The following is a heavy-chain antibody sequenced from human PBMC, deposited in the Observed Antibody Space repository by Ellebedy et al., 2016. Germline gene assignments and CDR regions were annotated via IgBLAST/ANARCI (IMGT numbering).Heavy chain of an antibody. CDR2: VSNTGST. J-gene: IGHJ5*02. CDR3: TRGLTGYLNWFDP. CDR1: GGPINNYY. V-gene: IGHV4-59*01. Sequence: SETLSLTCTVSGGPINNYYWSWIRQAPGKELEWLGYVSNTGSTNYNPSLKSRVTISVDTSKNQFSLKVNSITAADTAVYYCTRGLTGYLNWFDPWGQGTLVTVSS. D-gene: IGHD3-9*01.